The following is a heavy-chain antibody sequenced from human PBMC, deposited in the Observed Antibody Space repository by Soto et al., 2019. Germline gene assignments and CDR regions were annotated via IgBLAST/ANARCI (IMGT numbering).Heavy chain of an antibody. D-gene: IGHD6-13*01. CDR1: GFTFSSYD. J-gene: IGHJ6*02. CDR2: IGTAGDT. V-gene: IGHV3-13*01. CDR3: AKVAAAYYYYGMDV. Sequence: VGSLRLSCAASGFTFSSYDMHWVRQATGKVLEWVSAIGTAGDTYYPGSVKGRFTISRENAKNSLYLQMNSLRAEDTAVYYCAKVAAAYYYYGMDVWGQGTTVTVSS.